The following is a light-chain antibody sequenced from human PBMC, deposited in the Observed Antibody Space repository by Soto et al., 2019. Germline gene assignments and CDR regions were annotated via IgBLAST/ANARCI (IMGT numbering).Light chain of an antibody. CDR1: SSNIGSNY. CDR2: SNN. J-gene: IGLJ2*01. Sequence: QSVLTQPPSASGTPGQRVTISCSGSSSNIGSNYVYWYQQLPGTTPKLLIYSNNQRPSGVPDRFSGSKSGTSASLAISGLRSEDEADSYCAAWDDSLNGLLFGGGTKLTVL. CDR3: AAWDDSLNGLL. V-gene: IGLV1-47*01.